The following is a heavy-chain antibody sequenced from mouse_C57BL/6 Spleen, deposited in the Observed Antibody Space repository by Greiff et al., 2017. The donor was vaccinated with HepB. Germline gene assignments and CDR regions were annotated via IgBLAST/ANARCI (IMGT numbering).Heavy chain of an antibody. V-gene: IGHV1-39*01. CDR3: ARGLRSFHWYFDV. J-gene: IGHJ1*03. D-gene: IGHD1-1*01. CDR2: INPNYGTT. CDR1: GYSFTDYN. Sequence: VQLQQSGPELVKPGASVKISCKASGYSFTDYNMNWVKQSIGKSLEWIGVINPNYGTTNYNQKFKGKATLTVDQSSSTAYMQLNSLTSEDSAVYYCARGLRSFHWYFDVWGTGTTVTVSS.